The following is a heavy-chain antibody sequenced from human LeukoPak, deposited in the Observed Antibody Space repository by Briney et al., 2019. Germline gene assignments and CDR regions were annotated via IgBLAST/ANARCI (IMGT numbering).Heavy chain of an antibody. CDR1: GYKFTNYW. Sequence: HGESLKISCKASGYKFTNYWIGWVRQMPGKGLEWMTIIYPGDSETRYSPSFQGQVTISAAKPIDTIYLQWNTLKASDTAMYYCARALRTGQGDYVPVLWGQGTLVTVSS. D-gene: IGHD3-10*02. V-gene: IGHV5-51*01. CDR2: IYPGDSET. CDR3: ARALRTGQGDYVPVL. J-gene: IGHJ4*02.